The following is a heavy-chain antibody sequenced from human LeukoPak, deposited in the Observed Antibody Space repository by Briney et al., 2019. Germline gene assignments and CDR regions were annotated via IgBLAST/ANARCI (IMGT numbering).Heavy chain of an antibody. CDR3: ARDRYTGYGTFDF. Sequence: ASVKVSCKASGYTFTNHYIHWVRQAPGQGLEWMGWINPNNGDTNFAQKFQGRVTMARDTSISTAYMELSRLRSDDTAVYYCARDRYTGYGTFDFWGQGTLVTVSS. J-gene: IGHJ4*02. D-gene: IGHD5-12*01. CDR1: GYTFTNHY. V-gene: IGHV1-2*02. CDR2: INPNNGDT.